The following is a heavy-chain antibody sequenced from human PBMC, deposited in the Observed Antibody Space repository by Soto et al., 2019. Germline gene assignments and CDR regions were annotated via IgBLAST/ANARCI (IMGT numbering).Heavy chain of an antibody. CDR1: GGSISSGDYY. V-gene: IGHV4-30-4*01. CDR2: IYYSGST. CDR3: ARVQGETGTTSFFP. Sequence: PSETLSLTCTVSGGSISSGDYYWSWIRQPPGKGLEWIGYIYYSGSTYYNPSLKSRVTISVDTSKNQLSLKLSSVTAADTAVYYCARVQGETGTTSFFPWGQGTLVTVSS. D-gene: IGHD1-7*01. J-gene: IGHJ5*02.